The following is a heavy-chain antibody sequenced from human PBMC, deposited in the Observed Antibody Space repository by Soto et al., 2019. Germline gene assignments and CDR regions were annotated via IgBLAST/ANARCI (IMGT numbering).Heavy chain of an antibody. J-gene: IGHJ4*02. Sequence: QVQLQQWGAGLLKPSETLSLTCAVYGGSFSGYYWSWIRQPPGKGLEWIGEINHSGSTNYNPSLKSRVTISVDTSKNQFSLKLSSVTAADTAVYYCARGRMVRGVIILDYWGQGTLVTVSS. CDR1: GGSFSGYY. CDR2: INHSGST. V-gene: IGHV4-34*01. D-gene: IGHD3-10*01. CDR3: ARGRMVRGVIILDY.